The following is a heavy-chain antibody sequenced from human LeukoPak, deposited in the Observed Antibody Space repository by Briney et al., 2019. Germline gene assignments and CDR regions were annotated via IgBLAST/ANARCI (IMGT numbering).Heavy chain of an antibody. CDR2: IYYSGST. V-gene: IGHV4-59*01. D-gene: IGHD6-13*01. Sequence: SETLSLTCTVSGGFISSYYWSWIRQPPGKGLEWIGYIYYSGSTNYNPSLKSRVTISVDTSKYQFSLKLSSVTAADTAVYYCARRYSSSWYGAFDIWGQGTMVTVSS. J-gene: IGHJ3*02. CDR1: GGFISSYY. CDR3: ARRYSSSWYGAFDI.